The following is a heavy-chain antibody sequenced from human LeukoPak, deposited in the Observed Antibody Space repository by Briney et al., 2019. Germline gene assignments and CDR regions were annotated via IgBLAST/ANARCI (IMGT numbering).Heavy chain of an antibody. CDR1: GFTFSSYG. Sequence: GGSLRLSCAASGFTFSSYGMHWVRQAPGKGLEWVAVIWHDGSNKYYADSVKGRFTISRDNSKNTLYLQMNSLRAEDTAVYYCARGSIEYYDFWSGFDYWGQGTLVTVSS. D-gene: IGHD3-3*01. V-gene: IGHV3-33*01. CDR3: ARGSIEYYDFWSGFDY. CDR2: IWHDGSNK. J-gene: IGHJ4*02.